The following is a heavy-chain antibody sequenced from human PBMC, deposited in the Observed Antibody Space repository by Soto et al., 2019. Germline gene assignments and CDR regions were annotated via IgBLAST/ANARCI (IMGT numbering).Heavy chain of an antibody. CDR1: GYTFTSYY. CDR2: INPSGGST. J-gene: IGHJ1*01. Sequence: ASVKVSCKASGYTFTSYYMHWVRQAPGQGLEWMGIINPSGGSTSYAQKFQGRVTMTRDTSTSTVYMELSSLRSEDTAVYSCARPPHRRYCSSTSCPEYFQHWGQGTLVTVSS. D-gene: IGHD2-2*01. V-gene: IGHV1-46*01. CDR3: ARPPHRRYCSSTSCPEYFQH.